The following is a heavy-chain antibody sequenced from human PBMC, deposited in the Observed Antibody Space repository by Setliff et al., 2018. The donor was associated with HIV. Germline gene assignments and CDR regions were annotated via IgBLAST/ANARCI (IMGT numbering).Heavy chain of an antibody. J-gene: IGHJ6*04. CDR2: INTNTGNP. Sequence: GASVKVSCKASGYTFTTYAMNWVRQAPGQGLEWRGWINTNTGNPTSAQGFTGRFVFSVDTSVSMANLQISSLKAEDNAVYYCARVLRGGSFGGGADVWGKGTTVTVSS. V-gene: IGHV7-4-1*04. CDR3: ARVLRGGSFGGGADV. D-gene: IGHD3-10*01. CDR1: GYTFTTYA.